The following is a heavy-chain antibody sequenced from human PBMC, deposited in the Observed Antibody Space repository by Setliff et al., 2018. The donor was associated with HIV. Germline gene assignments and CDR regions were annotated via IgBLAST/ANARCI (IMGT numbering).Heavy chain of an antibody. CDR2: INHSGST. J-gene: IGHJ4*02. CDR1: GYSISSASY. D-gene: IGHD3-22*01. Sequence: PSETLSLTCSVSGYSISSASYWGWIRQSPEKGLEWIGEINHSGSTNYNPSLKSRVTISVDTSTNQFSLKLSSVTAADTAVFYCARLTTTYYYDSSAYYHPVWGQGTLVTVSS. V-gene: IGHV4-38-2*02. CDR3: ARLTTTYYYDSSAYYHPV.